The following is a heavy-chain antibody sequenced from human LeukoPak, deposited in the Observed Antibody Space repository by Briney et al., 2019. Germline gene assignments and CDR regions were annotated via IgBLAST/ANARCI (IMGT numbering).Heavy chain of an antibody. Sequence: SETLSLTSTVSGGSISSYYWSWIRQPPGKGLEWIGYIYYSGSTNYNPSLKSRVTISVDTSKNQFSLKLSSVTAADTAVYYCARGGHYYDSLGAFDIWGQGTMVTVSS. V-gene: IGHV4-59*01. CDR3: ARGGHYYDSLGAFDI. CDR1: GGSISSYY. D-gene: IGHD3-22*01. CDR2: IYYSGST. J-gene: IGHJ3*02.